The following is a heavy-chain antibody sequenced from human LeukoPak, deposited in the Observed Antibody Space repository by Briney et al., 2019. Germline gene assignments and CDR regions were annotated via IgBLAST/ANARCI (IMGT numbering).Heavy chain of an antibody. CDR2: ISSSSGTI. V-gene: IGHV3-48*01. D-gene: IGHD6-13*01. J-gene: IGHJ4*02. CDR3: ARRLTASGKHYFDY. Sequence: GGSLRLSCAASGFTFSTYNMSWVRQAPGKGLEWVSYISSSSGTIYYADSVQGRFTISRDNAKNSLYLQMNSLRAEDTAVYYCARRLTASGKHYFDYWGQGTLVTVSS. CDR1: GFTFSTYN.